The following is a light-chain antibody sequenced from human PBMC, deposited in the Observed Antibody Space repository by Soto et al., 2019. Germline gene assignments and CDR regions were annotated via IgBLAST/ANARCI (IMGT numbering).Light chain of an antibody. CDR1: SSDVGSYNY. Sequence: QSVLTQPASVSGSPGQSITISCTGTSSDVGSYNYVSWYQLHPGKAPKLMIYEVSNRPSGVSNRFSGSKSGDTASLTISGLQAEDEADYCSSYTTRTTLYVFGTGTKVTVL. CDR2: EVS. CDR3: SSYTTRTTLYV. J-gene: IGLJ1*01. V-gene: IGLV2-14*01.